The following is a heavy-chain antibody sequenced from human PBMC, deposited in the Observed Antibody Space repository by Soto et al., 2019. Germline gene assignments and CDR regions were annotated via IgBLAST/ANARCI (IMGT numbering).Heavy chain of an antibody. V-gene: IGHV3-23*01. D-gene: IGHD3-3*01. CDR3: AKDYDFWSGYFVSFDY. CDR1: GFTFSSYA. Sequence: GGSLRLSCAASGFTFSSYAMSWVRQAPGKGLEWVSAISGSGGSTYYADSVKGRFTISRDNSKNTLYLQMNRLRAEDTAVYYCAKDYDFWSGYFVSFDYWGQGTLVTVSS. CDR2: ISGSGGST. J-gene: IGHJ4*02.